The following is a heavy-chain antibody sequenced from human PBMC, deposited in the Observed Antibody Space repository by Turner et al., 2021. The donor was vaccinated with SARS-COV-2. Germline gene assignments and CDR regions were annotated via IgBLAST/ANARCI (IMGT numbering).Heavy chain of an antibody. CDR1: GYTFSSYA. J-gene: IGHJ6*02. V-gene: IGHV3-30-3*01. CDR3: ARDHWGNVGVVTANHYYYGMDV. D-gene: IGHD2-21*02. CDR2: ISDDGSNK. Sequence: QVQLVESGGGVVQPERSLRLYCAASGYTFSSYAMHWVRQAPGKGLEWVAVISDDGSNKYYADSVKGRFTIARDNSKNALYRQMNSLRAEDTAGYYCARDHWGNVGVVTANHYYYGMDVWGQGTTVTGSS.